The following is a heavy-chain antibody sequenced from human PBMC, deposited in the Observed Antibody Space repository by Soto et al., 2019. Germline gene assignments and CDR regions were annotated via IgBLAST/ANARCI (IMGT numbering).Heavy chain of an antibody. V-gene: IGHV4-39*02. J-gene: IGHJ4*02. CDR2: IYYSGST. Sequence: QLQLQESGPGLVKPSETLSLTCTVSGGSISSSSYYWGWIRQPPGKGLAWIGSIYYSGSTYYNPSLKSRVPISVDTSKNHSSLKLSSVTAADTAVYYCARGPPQNTAMVLYYFDYWGQGTLVTVSS. CDR3: ARGPPQNTAMVLYYFDY. D-gene: IGHD5-18*01. CDR1: GGSISSSSYY.